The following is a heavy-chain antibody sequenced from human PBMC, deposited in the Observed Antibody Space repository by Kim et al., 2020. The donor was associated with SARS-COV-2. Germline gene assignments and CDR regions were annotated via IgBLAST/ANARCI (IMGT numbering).Heavy chain of an antibody. CDR3: VSSWELPFQFDY. D-gene: IGHD1-26*01. V-gene: IGHV3-74*01. CDR2: T. Sequence: TIYADSVKGRFTISRDNAKNTLYLQMNSLRAEDTALYYCVSSWELPFQFDYWGQGTLVTVSS. J-gene: IGHJ4*02.